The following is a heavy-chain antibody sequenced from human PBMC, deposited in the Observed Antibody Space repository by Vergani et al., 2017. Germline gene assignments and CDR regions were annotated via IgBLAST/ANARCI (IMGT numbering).Heavy chain of an antibody. J-gene: IGHJ6*02. V-gene: IGHV1-69*18. D-gene: IGHD2-21*02. CDR1: GGTFSSYA. Sequence: QVQLVQSGAEVKKPGSSVKVSCKASGGTFSSYAISWVRQAPGQGLEWMGRIIPIFGTANYAQKFQGRVTITADESTSTAYMELGSLRSEDTAVYYCARDMDCGGDCPGGYYYYGMDVWGQGTTVTVSS. CDR3: ARDMDCGGDCPGGYYYYGMDV. CDR2: IIPIFGTA.